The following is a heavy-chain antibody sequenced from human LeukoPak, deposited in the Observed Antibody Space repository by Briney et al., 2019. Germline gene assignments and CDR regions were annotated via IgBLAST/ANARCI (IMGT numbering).Heavy chain of an antibody. CDR2: INPSGGST. CDR3: ATDHSRANTAWWFDP. CDR1: GYTFTSYY. Sequence: ASVKVSCKASGYTFTSYYMHWVRQAPGQGLEWMGIINPSGGSTSYAQKFQGRVTMTRDMSTSTLYMELSSLRSEDTAFYYCATDHSRANTAWWFDPWGQGTLVTVSS. D-gene: IGHD2-21*02. V-gene: IGHV1-46*01. J-gene: IGHJ5*02.